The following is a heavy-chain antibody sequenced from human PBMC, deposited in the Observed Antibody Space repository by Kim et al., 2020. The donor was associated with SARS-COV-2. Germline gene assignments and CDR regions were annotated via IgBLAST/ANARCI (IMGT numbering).Heavy chain of an antibody. CDR2: INTNTGNP. CDR1: GYTFTTYA. D-gene: IGHD3-9*01. Sequence: ASVKVSCKASGYTFTTYAINWVRQAPGQRLEWMGWINTNTGNPTYVQGFPGRFAFTLDTSTSTAYLEFSSLEAEDTAVYYCARDARTIASAPDWHHYWGQGPLVTVSS. V-gene: IGHV7-4-1*02. CDR3: ARDARTIASAPDWHHY. J-gene: IGHJ4*02.